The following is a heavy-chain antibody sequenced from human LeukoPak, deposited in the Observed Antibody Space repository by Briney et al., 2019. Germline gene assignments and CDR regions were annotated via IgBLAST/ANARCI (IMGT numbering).Heavy chain of an antibody. J-gene: IGHJ5*02. D-gene: IGHD1-26*01. V-gene: IGHV4-34*01. CDR1: GGSFSGYY. CDR2: INHSGST. Sequence: PSETLSLTCAVYGGSFSGYYWSWIRQPPGKGLEWIGEINHSGSTNYNPSLKSRVTISVDTSKNQFSLKLSSVTAADTAVYYCARSRIRPGRYSGSSQGNWFDPWGQGTLVTVSS. CDR3: ARSRIRPGRYSGSSQGNWFDP.